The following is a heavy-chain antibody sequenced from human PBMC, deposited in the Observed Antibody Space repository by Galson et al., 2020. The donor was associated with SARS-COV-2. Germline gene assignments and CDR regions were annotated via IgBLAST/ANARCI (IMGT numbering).Heavy chain of an antibody. CDR3: ATLGYCTNGVCYTGGFDY. Sequence: ASVKVSCKVSGYTLTELSMHWVRQAPGKGLEWMGGFDPEDGETIYAQKFRGRVTMTEDTSTDTAYMELSSLRSEDTAVYYCATLGYCTNGVCYTGGFDYWGQGTLVTVSS. CDR2: FDPEDGET. J-gene: IGHJ4*02. CDR1: GYTLTELS. V-gene: IGHV1-24*01. D-gene: IGHD2-8*01.